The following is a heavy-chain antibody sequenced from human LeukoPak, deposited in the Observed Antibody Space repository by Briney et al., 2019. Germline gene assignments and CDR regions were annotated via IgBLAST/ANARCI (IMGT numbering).Heavy chain of an antibody. J-gene: IGHJ3*01. CDR2: ITGGGRT. Sequence: PGGSLRLSCAASGFTFNNYAVMWVRQAQGQGLEWVSAITGGGRTYYADSVEGRFTISRDNSKNTLYLQMNRLRAEDTARYFCARDPNGDYIGAFDFLGQGTVVTVSS. D-gene: IGHD4-17*01. CDR1: GFTFNNYA. V-gene: IGHV3-23*01. CDR3: ARDPNGDYIGAFDF.